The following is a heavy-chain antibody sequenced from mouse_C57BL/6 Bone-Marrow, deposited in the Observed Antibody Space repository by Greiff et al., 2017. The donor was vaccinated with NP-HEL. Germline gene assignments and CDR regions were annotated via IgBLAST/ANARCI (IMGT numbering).Heavy chain of an antibody. CDR3: TKEVLLRY. J-gene: IGHJ2*01. CDR1: GFNIKDDY. Sequence: VHVKQSGAELVRPGASVKLSCTASGFNIKDDYMHWVKQRPEQGLEWIGWIDPENGDTEYASKFQGKATITADTSSNTAYLQLSSLTSEDTAVYYCTKEVLLRYWGRGTTLTVSA. D-gene: IGHD1-1*01. CDR2: IDPENGDT. V-gene: IGHV14-4*01.